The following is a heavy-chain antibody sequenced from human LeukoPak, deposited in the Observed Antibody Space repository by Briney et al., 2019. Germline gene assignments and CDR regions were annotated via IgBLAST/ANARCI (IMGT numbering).Heavy chain of an antibody. V-gene: IGHV3-53*01. J-gene: IGHJ4*02. CDR3: ARGNYYGSGSYDY. D-gene: IGHD3-10*01. Sequence: GGSLRLSCAASGFTVSSNYMSWVRQAPGKGLEWVSVIYSGGSTYYADSVKGRFTISRDNSKNTLYLQMNSLRVEDTAVYYCARGNYYGSGSYDYWGQGTLVTVSS. CDR2: IYSGGST. CDR1: GFTVSSNY.